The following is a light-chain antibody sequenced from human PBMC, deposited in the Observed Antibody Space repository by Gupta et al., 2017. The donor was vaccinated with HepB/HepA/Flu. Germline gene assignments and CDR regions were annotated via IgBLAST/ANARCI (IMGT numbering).Light chain of an antibody. V-gene: IGLV3-19*01. CDR2: VNN. Sequence: SSELTQDPAVSVALGQTVRITCQGDSLRSYYASWYQQKPGQAPVLVILVNNNRHSGTPAPFSFSTSGNTASSTLTVAQAEEEADDDYYSPHTSSNHHVVFGGGTKLTVL. J-gene: IGLJ2*01. CDR3: YSPHTSSNHHVV. CDR1: SLRSYY.